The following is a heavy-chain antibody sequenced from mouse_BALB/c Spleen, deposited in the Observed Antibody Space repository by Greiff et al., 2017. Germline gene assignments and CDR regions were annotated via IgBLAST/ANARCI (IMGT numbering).Heavy chain of an antibody. D-gene: IGHD2-2*01. J-gene: IGHJ1*01. CDR1: GDSITSGY. CDR3: ARYGYDGGYWYFDV. CDR2: ISYSGST. Sequence: EVQLQQSGPSLVKPSQTLSLTCSVTGDSITSGYWNWIRKFPGNKLEYMGYISYSGSTYYNPSLKSRISITRDTSKNQYYLQLNSVTTEDTATYYCARYGYDGGYWYFDVWGAGTTVTVSS. V-gene: IGHV3-8*02.